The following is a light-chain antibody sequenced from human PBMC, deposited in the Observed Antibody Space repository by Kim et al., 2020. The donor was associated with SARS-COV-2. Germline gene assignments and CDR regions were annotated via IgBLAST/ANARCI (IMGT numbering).Light chain of an antibody. CDR1: QSVSSSY. V-gene: IGKV3-20*01. Sequence: PGERATLSCRASQSVSSSYLAWYQQKPGQAPRLLIYGASSRATGIADRFSGSGSGTDFTLTISRLEPEDFAVYYCQQYGSSPPLTFGGGTKVDIK. CDR3: QQYGSSPPLT. CDR2: GAS. J-gene: IGKJ4*01.